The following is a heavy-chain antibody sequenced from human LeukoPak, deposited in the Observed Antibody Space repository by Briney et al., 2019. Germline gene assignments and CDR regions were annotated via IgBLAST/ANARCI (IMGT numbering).Heavy chain of an antibody. Sequence: SETLSLTCTVSDTVSGYSMSSGYYWGWIRQPPGKGLEWIGSIYSTGLTYYSPSLKSRVSISLETSKNQFSLKLKSVTAADTAVYFCASGSAGFDTWGQGTLVTVSS. CDR3: ASGSAGFDT. J-gene: IGHJ5*02. V-gene: IGHV4-38-2*02. D-gene: IGHD6-13*01. CDR1: GYSMSSGYY. CDR2: IYSTGLT.